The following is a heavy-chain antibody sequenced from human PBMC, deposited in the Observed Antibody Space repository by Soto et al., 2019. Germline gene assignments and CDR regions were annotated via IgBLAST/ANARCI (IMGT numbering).Heavy chain of an antibody. V-gene: IGHV3-23*01. J-gene: IGHJ4*02. D-gene: IGHD2-15*01. CDR3: AKAPFDIGAVPPPIDY. CDR1: GFTFASCA. Sequence: GGSLRLSCTTSGFTFASCALGWVRQGPKKGLEWVSTISGGSWVTKYADSVKGRFTISRDNSKDTLYLQMNSLSAEDTAIYYCAKAPFDIGAVPPPIDYLGQGTLVTVSS. CDR2: ISGGSWVT.